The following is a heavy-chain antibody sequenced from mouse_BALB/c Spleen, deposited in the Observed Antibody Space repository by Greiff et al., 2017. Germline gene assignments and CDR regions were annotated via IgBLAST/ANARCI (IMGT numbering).Heavy chain of an antibody. Sequence: EVQVVESGGGLVKPGGSLKLSCAASGFAFSSYDMSWVRQTPEKRLEWVAYISSGGSYTYYPDTVTGRFTISRDNAKNTLYLEMSSLRSEDTAMYYCARRLSTMIKGFAYWGQGTLVTVSA. V-gene: IGHV5-9-4*01. CDR2: ISSGGSYT. CDR3: ARRLSTMIKGFAY. J-gene: IGHJ3*01. CDR1: GFAFSSYD. D-gene: IGHD2-4*01.